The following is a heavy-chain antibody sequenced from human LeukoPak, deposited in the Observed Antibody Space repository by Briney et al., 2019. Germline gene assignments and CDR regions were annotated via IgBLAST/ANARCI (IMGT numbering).Heavy chain of an antibody. CDR3: AKGYCSSTSCYAPGGYYYYYYMDV. CDR2: MSGSGGST. CDR1: GFTFSSYA. Sequence: GGSLRLSCAASGFTFSSYAMSWVRQAPGKGLEWVSAMSGSGGSTYYADSVKGRFTISRDNSKNTLYLQMNSLRAEDTAVYYCAKGYCSSTSCYAPGGYYYYYYMDVWGKGTTVTVSS. J-gene: IGHJ6*03. V-gene: IGHV3-23*01. D-gene: IGHD2-2*01.